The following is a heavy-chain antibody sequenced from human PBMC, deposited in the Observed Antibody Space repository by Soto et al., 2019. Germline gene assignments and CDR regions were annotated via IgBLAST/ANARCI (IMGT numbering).Heavy chain of an antibody. Sequence: ASVKVSCKASGYTFTSYDINWVRQATGQGLEWMGWMNANNGNTDYAQKIQGRVTMTTDTSTSTAYMELRSLRSDDTAVYYCARERSDFWSGFWFDPWGQGTLVTVSS. CDR2: MNANNGNT. J-gene: IGHJ5*02. D-gene: IGHD3-3*01. V-gene: IGHV1-18*01. CDR3: ARERSDFWSGFWFDP. CDR1: GYTFTSYD.